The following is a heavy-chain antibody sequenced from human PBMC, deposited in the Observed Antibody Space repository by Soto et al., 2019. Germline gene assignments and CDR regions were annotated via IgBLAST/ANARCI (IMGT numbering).Heavy chain of an antibody. J-gene: IGHJ4*02. CDR1: GFSLSTSGVG. V-gene: IGHV2-5*01. Sequence: QITLKESGPTLVKPTQTLTLTCTFSGFSLSTSGVGVGWIRQPPGKALEWLALIYWYDDKRYSPSLKSRLTITKDTSKNQVVLTMTNMDPVDTATYYCAHRRRHGYSGYERVWLYYFDYWGQGTLVTVSS. CDR2: IYWYDDK. D-gene: IGHD5-12*01. CDR3: AHRRRHGYSGYERVWLYYFDY.